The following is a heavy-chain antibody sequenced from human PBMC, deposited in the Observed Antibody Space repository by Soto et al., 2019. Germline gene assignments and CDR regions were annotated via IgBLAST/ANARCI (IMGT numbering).Heavy chain of an antibody. J-gene: IGHJ6*02. CDR2: IGTAGDT. CDR3: ARGGVVVAATLYGMDV. D-gene: IGHD2-15*01. V-gene: IGHV3-13*01. Sequence: EVQLVESGGGLVQPGGSLRLSCAASGFTFSSYDMHWVRQATGKGLEWVSAIGTAGDTYYPGSVKGRFTISRENAKNSLYLQMNSLRAGDTAVYYCARGGVVVAATLYGMDVCGQGTTVTVSS. CDR1: GFTFSSYD.